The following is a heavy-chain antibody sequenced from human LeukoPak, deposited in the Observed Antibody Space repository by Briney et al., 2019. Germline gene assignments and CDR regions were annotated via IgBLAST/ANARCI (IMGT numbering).Heavy chain of an antibody. V-gene: IGHV1-69*05. CDR1: GGTFSSYA. CDR2: IIPIFGTA. D-gene: IGHD2-2*01. CDR3: ARASSDIVVVPAYYYYMGV. J-gene: IGHJ6*03. Sequence: SVKVSCKASGGTFSSYAISWVRQAPGQGLEWMGGIIPIFGTANYAQKFQGRVTITTDESTSTAYMELSSLRSEDTAVYYCARASSDIVVVPAYYYYMGVWGKGTTVTVSS.